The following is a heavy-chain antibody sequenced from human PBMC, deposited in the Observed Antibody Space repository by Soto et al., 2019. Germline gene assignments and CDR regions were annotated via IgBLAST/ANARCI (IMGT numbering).Heavy chain of an antibody. CDR1: GFTFSDYY. V-gene: IGHV3-11*06. D-gene: IGHD3-16*01. Sequence: QVQLVESGGGLVKPGVSLRLSCAASGFTFSDYYMSWIRQAPGKGLEWVSYSSSSSGDTNYADSVKGRFTISRDNAKKSLYLQMNSLSAEDTAVYYCARGLGWLDPWGPGTLVTGSS. CDR2: SSSSSGDT. CDR3: ARGLGWLDP. J-gene: IGHJ5*02.